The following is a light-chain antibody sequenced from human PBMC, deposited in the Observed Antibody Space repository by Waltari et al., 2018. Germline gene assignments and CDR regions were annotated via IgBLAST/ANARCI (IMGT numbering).Light chain of an antibody. J-gene: IGKJ1*01. CDR3: QQYNNWPPWT. V-gene: IGKV3-15*01. CDR2: GAS. Sequence: EIVMTQSPATLSVSPGERATLSCRASQSVSRNLAWYQQKPGQAPRLLIYGASTRATGIPARFSGSGSGTEFPLTISSLQSEDFAVYYCQQYNNWPPWTFGQGTKVEIK. CDR1: QSVSRN.